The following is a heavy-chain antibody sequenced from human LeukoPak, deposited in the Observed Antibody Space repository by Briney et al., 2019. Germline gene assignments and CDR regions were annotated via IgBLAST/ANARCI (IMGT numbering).Heavy chain of an antibody. CDR3: ARVRDGYNDAYDI. V-gene: IGHV1-46*01. CDR2: INPSGGST. D-gene: IGHD5-24*01. Sequence: ASVKVSCKASGYTFTSYYMHWVRQAPGEGLEWMGIINPSGGSTNYAQNFQARVTMTRDTSTSTVYMALSSLRSEDTAVYYCARVRDGYNDAYDIWGQGTMVTVPS. CDR1: GYTFTSYY. J-gene: IGHJ3*02.